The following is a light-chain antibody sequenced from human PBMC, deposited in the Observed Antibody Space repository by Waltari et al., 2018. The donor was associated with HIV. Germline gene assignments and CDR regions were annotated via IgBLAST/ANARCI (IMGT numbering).Light chain of an antibody. V-gene: IGLV2-23*02. CDR1: SSDVGSYNL. CDR3: CSYAGSNTWV. CDR2: EVS. Sequence: QSALTQPASVSGSPGQSITISCTGTSSDVGSYNLVSWYQQHPGKAPKLMIYEVSKRPAGVSNRFSGSKSGNTASLTITGLQAEDEADYYCCSYAGSNTWVFGGGTKLTVL. J-gene: IGLJ3*02.